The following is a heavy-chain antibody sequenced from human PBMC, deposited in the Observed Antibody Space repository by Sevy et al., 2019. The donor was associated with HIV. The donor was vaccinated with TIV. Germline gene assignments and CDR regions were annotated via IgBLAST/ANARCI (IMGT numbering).Heavy chain of an antibody. D-gene: IGHD5-18*01. CDR2: INSISTYI. Sequence: GGSLRLSCAASGFTFSSYSMHWVRQAPGKGLEWVSSINSISTYIYYADSVKGRFTISRDNSKNTLYLQMGSLRAEDIAVYYCAREGVGGYSYSLDYWGQGTLVTVSS. CDR3: AREGVGGYSYSLDY. V-gene: IGHV3-21*01. CDR1: GFTFSSYS. J-gene: IGHJ4*02.